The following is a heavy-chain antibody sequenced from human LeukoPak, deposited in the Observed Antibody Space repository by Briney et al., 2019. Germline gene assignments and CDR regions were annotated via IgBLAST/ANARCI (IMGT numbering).Heavy chain of an antibody. CDR1: GFTFTSYS. CDR2: ISRTSSTI. D-gene: IGHD5-12*01. V-gene: IGHV3-48*04. J-gene: IGHJ4*02. CDR3: ARHPTIGGYDY. Sequence: GGSLRLPCAASGFTFTSYSMSWVRQAPGKGLERVSYISRTSSTIYYADSVKGRFTISRDNAKNSLYLQMNSLRAEDTAVYYCARHPTIGGYDYWGQGTLVTVSS.